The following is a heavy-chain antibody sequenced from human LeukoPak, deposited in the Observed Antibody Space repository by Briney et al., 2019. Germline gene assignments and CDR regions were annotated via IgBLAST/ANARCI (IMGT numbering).Heavy chain of an antibody. CDR2: IFYSGGT. J-gene: IGHJ4*02. V-gene: IGHV4-59*01. D-gene: IGHD5-18*01. CDR3: ARVVSGYSYGCFDY. CDR1: GGSMSAFY. Sequence: PSETLSLTCTVSGGSMSAFYWSWIRQPPGKRLEWIGYIFYSGGTNYNPSLKSRVTISVDTSKNQLSLNLSSVTAADTAVYYCARVVSGYSYGCFDYWGQGTPVTVSS.